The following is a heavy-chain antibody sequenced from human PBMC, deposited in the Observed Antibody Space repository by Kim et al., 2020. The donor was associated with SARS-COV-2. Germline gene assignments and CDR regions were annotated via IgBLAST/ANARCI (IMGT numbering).Heavy chain of an antibody. CDR3: AKDLAAREPSYNWFDP. V-gene: IGHV3-30*18. J-gene: IGHJ5*02. CDR2: ISYDGSNK. Sequence: GGSLRLSCAASGFTFSSYGMHWVRQAPGKGLEWVAVISYDGSNKYYADSVKGRFTISRDNSKNTLYLQMNSLRAEDTAVYYCAKDLAAREPSYNWFDPWGQGTLVTVSS. CDR1: GFTFSSYG. D-gene: IGHD6-6*01.